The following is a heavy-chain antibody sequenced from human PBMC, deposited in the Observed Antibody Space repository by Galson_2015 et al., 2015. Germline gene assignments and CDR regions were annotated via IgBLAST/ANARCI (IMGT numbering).Heavy chain of an antibody. CDR3: ARARYCASSSCYPDY. J-gene: IGHJ4*02. D-gene: IGHD2-2*01. Sequence: GLEWMGIIYPGDSDTRYSPSFQGQVTISADKSISTAFLQWSSLKASDTAMYYCARARYCASSSCYPDYWGQGTLVTVSS. V-gene: IGHV5-51*01. CDR2: IYPGDSDT.